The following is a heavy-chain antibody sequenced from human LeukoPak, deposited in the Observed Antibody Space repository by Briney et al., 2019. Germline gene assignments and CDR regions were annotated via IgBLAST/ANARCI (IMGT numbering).Heavy chain of an antibody. CDR2: IFYSGST. V-gene: IGHV4-39*07. CDR1: GGSISTSNYY. CDR3: ARDLGELDLRSIAVGAPKFGYYMDV. Sequence: SETLSLTCTVSGGSISTSNYYWGWIRQPPGKGLEWIGNIFYSGSTYYSPSLRSRVTISLDTSRNQFSLQLNSVTPEDTAVYYCARDLGELDLRSIAVGAPKFGYYMDVWGKGTTVTVSS. D-gene: IGHD6-19*01. J-gene: IGHJ6*03.